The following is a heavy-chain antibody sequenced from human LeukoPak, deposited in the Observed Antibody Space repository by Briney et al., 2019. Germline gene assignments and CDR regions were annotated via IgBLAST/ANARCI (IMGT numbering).Heavy chain of an antibody. D-gene: IGHD6-19*01. CDR2: IYYSGST. CDR3: VNSSPRGGRLVSGNFDY. J-gene: IGHJ4*02. V-gene: IGHV4-39*01. Sequence: PSETLSLTCTVSGGSISSNNYYWGWIRQPPGKGLEWIGSIYYSGSTYYNPSLKSRVTISVDTSKNQFSLKLSSVTAADTAVYYCVNSSPRGGRLVSGNFDYWGQGTLVTVSS. CDR1: GGSISSNNYY.